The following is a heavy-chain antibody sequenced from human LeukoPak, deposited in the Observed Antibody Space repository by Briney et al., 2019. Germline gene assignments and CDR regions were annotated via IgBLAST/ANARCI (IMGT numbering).Heavy chain of an antibody. Sequence: SETLSLTCTVSGGSISSGSYYWSWIRQPAGKGLEWIGRIYTSGSTNYNPSLKSRVTISVDTSKNQFSLRLSSVTAADTAVYYCARDRYYYDSSGYYGSLDPWGQGTLVTVSS. CDR3: ARDRYYYDSSGYYGSLDP. V-gene: IGHV4-61*02. J-gene: IGHJ5*02. CDR2: IYTSGST. D-gene: IGHD3-22*01. CDR1: GGSISSGSYY.